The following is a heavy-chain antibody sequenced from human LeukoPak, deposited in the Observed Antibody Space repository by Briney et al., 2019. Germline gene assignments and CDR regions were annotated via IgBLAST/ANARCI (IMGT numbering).Heavy chain of an antibody. J-gene: IGHJ4*02. V-gene: IGHV4-61*02. CDR3: ARGQVGAWTSYYFDY. CDR2: IYTSGST. D-gene: IGHD1-26*01. Sequence: SETLSLTCTVSGGSISSGSYYWSWIRQPAGKGLEWIGRIYTSGSTNYNPSLKSRVTISVDTSKNQFSLKLSSVTAADTAVYYCARGQVGAWTSYYFDYWGQGTLVTVSS. CDR1: GGSISSGSYY.